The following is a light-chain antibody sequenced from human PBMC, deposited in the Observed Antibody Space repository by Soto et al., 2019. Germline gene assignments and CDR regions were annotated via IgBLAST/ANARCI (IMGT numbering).Light chain of an antibody. Sequence: DIQMTQSPSILSASVGDRVTITCRASQSIGPWLAWYQQKPGKAPKILIHKGSLFESGFPSRISGSGSGTEFTLTISGLQPDDFATYYCQGYRTFGQGTKVDI. J-gene: IGKJ1*01. V-gene: IGKV1-5*03. CDR3: QGYRT. CDR2: KGS. CDR1: QSIGPW.